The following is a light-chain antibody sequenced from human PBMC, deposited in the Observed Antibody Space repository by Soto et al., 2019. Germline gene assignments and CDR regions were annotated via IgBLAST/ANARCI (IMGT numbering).Light chain of an antibody. CDR2: WAS. Sequence: DIVMTQSPDSLAVSLGERATINCKSSQSVLYSPNNKNSLAWYQQKPGQPPKLFIYWASIRESGDPDRFSGSGSGTDVTLAISSLQAEDVAVKYCQQDYRTPPTFGQGTKVEIK. CDR1: QSVLYSPNNKNS. V-gene: IGKV4-1*01. J-gene: IGKJ1*01. CDR3: QQDYRTPPT.